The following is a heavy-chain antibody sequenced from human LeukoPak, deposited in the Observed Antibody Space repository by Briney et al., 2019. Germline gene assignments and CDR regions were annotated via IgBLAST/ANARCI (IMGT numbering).Heavy chain of an antibody. Sequence: PGGSLGLSCAASGFTFSSYAMSWVRQAPGKGLEWVSAISGSGGSTYYADSVKSRFTISRDNSKNTLYLQMNSLRAEDTAVYYCVRTLGDYPLDYFDYWGQGTLVTVSS. CDR1: GFTFSSYA. V-gene: IGHV3-23*01. D-gene: IGHD3-16*01. J-gene: IGHJ4*02. CDR3: VRTLGDYPLDYFDY. CDR2: ISGSGGST.